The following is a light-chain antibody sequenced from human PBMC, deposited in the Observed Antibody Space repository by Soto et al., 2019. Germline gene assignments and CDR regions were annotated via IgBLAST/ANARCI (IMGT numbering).Light chain of an antibody. CDR1: QDISSW. CDR2: IAS. Sequence: DIQMTQSPSSVSASVGDRVTITCRASQDISSWLTWYQQKPGKAPKVLIYIASRLQSGVPSRFSGRRSGTEFSRTISSLQPEDFATDYCQQSKSFPLTFGGGTKVDIK. V-gene: IGKV1-12*01. CDR3: QQSKSFPLT. J-gene: IGKJ4*01.